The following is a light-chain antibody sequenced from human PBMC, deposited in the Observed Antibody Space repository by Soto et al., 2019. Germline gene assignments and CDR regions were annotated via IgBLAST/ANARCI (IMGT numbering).Light chain of an antibody. CDR3: RQNYSVLSYT. V-gene: IGKV1-39*01. CDR1: QNIRTY. Sequence: DIQMTQSPSSLSASVGDRVTITCRASQNIRTYLNWYQQKPGKAPDLLVFAASNLQTGVPSRFGGGGSGTDFSLTTSSLQPDDFATYYCRQNYSVLSYTFGQGTKLEVK. J-gene: IGKJ2*01. CDR2: AAS.